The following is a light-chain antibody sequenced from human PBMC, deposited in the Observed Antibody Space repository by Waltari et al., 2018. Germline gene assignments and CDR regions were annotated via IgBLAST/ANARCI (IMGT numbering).Light chain of an antibody. CDR3: QHYLRLPVT. V-gene: IGKV3-20*01. Sequence: SCRASQRVSRALAWYQQKPGQAPRLLIYGASTRATGIPDRFSGSGSGTDFSLIISRLEPDDFAVYYCQHYLRLPVTFGQGTTVEI. CDR1: QRVSRA. CDR2: GAS. J-gene: IGKJ1*01.